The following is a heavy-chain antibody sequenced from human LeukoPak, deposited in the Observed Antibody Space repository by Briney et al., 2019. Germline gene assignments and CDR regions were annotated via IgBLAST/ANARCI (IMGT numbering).Heavy chain of an antibody. CDR2: INPNSGGT. CDR3: AALNWDGENEFDY. J-gene: IGHJ4*02. D-gene: IGHD1-1*01. CDR1: GYTFTGYY. V-gene: IGHV1-2*02. Sequence: ASVKVSCKASGYTFTGYYMHWVRQAPGQGLEWMGWINPNSGGTNYAQKFQGRVTMTRDTSISTAYMELSRLRSDDTAVYYCAALNWDGENEFDYWGQGTLVTVSS.